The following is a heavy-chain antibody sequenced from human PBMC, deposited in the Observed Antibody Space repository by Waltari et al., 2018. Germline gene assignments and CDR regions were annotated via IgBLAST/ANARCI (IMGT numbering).Heavy chain of an antibody. V-gene: IGHV5-51*01. CDR1: GYSFTSYW. CDR2: IYPGYSDP. Sequence: EVQLVQSGAEVKKPGESLKISCKGSGYSFTSYWIGWVRQMPGKGLEWSVIIYPGYSDPRYSPSFQAQVTISADKSSSTAYRQWSRLKASDTAMYYCARLGRVGAPYNWFDRWGQGTLVTVSS. J-gene: IGHJ5*02. D-gene: IGHD3-16*01. CDR3: ARLGRVGAPYNWFDR.